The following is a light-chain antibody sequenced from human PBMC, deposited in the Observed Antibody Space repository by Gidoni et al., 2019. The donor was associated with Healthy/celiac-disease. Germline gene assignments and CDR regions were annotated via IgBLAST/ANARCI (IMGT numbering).Light chain of an antibody. J-gene: IGLJ2*01. V-gene: IGLV1-44*01. Sequence: SVLPQPPSASGTPGITVTISCSGSSSNIGSNTVNWYQQPPEPPTKLLIYSNNQPPSGVPDRGSGSKSGTSSSLAIRGLQSEEEADYYCAAWDESLNGSVFGGGTKLTVL. CDR1: SSNIGSNT. CDR2: SNN. CDR3: AAWDESLNGSV.